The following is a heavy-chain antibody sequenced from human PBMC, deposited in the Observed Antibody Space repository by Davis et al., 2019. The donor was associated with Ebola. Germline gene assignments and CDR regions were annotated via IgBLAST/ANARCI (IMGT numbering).Heavy chain of an antibody. CDR3: ARGRRSLITMIVVVIADWYFDL. V-gene: IGHV4-59*12. Sequence: SETLSLTCSVSGGSISSYYWNWIRQTPGKGLEWIGYIYYSGSTNYNPSLKSRVTISVDTSKNQFSLKLSSVTAADTAVYYCARGRRSLITMIVVVIADWYFDLWGRGTLVTVSS. J-gene: IGHJ2*01. D-gene: IGHD3-22*01. CDR2: IYYSGST. CDR1: GGSISSYY.